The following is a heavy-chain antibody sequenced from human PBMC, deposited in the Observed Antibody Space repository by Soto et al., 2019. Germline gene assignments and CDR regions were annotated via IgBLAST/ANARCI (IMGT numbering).Heavy chain of an antibody. Sequence: LSLSCAASGFTFSTFAMHWVRQAPGKGPQWVAGISSDGFNKYYADSVKGRFTISRDNSKNTLYVQMNSLRGEDTAVYYCARAPTTRFDYWGQGTPVTVSS. CDR3: ARAPTTRFDY. V-gene: IGHV3-30*01. CDR1: GFTFSTFA. J-gene: IGHJ4*02. D-gene: IGHD4-17*01. CDR2: ISSDGFNK.